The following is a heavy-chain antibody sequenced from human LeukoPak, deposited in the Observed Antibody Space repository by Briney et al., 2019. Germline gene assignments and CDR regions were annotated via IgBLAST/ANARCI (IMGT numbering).Heavy chain of an antibody. D-gene: IGHD2-2*02. CDR1: GFTFSSHE. CDR3: ARDRCSSTSCYTPNWFDP. CDR2: ISSSGSTI. Sequence: GGSLRLSCAASGFTFSSHEMNWVRQAPGKGLEWVSYISSSGSTIYYADSVKGRFTISRDNAKNSLYLQMNSLRAEDTAVYYCARDRCSSTSCYTPNWFDPWGQGTLVTVSS. J-gene: IGHJ5*02. V-gene: IGHV3-48*03.